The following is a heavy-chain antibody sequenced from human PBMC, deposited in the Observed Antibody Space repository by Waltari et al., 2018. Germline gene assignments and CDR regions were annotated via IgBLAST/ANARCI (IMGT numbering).Heavy chain of an antibody. CDR3: ARARGAAADPGAFDI. D-gene: IGHD6-13*01. CDR1: GGSISSGGYY. J-gene: IGHJ3*02. CDR2: IYYIGST. V-gene: IGHV4-31*03. Sequence: QVQLQESGPGLVKPSQTLSLTCTVSGGSISSGGYYWSWIRQHPGKGLEWIGYIYYIGSTYYNPSLKSRGTISVDTSKNQFSLKLSSVTAADTAVYYCARARGAAADPGAFDIWGQGTMVTVSS.